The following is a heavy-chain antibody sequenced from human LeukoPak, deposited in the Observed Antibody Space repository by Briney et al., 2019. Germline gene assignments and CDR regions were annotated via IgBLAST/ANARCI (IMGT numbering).Heavy chain of an antibody. CDR3: ASLYCTRTSCFFNY. V-gene: IGHV4-61*01. CDR2: ISYRGST. Sequence: SGTLSLTCTVSGGSVSSSSYYWTWIRQPPGKGLEWIGYISYRGSTNYNPSLKSRVTVSPDTSKGQFSLKLSSVTAADTAVYYCASLYCTRTSCFFNYWGQGTLVTVSS. D-gene: IGHD2-2*01. J-gene: IGHJ4*02. CDR1: GGSVSSSSYY.